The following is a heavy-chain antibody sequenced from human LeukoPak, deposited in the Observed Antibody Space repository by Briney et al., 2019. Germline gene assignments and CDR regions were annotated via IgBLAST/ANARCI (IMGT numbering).Heavy chain of an antibody. D-gene: IGHD3-10*01. CDR1: GFTFSTYA. CDR3: ARGNGPGSFLIDY. Sequence: PGRSLRLSCAASGFTFSTYAVHWVRQAPGKGLEWVAIISDDGSRTYYSNSVKGRFTISRDNSRNTLYLQTNSLRPEDTAVYYCARGNGPGSFLIDYWGQGTLVTVSS. J-gene: IGHJ4*02. V-gene: IGHV3-30-3*01. CDR2: ISDDGSRT.